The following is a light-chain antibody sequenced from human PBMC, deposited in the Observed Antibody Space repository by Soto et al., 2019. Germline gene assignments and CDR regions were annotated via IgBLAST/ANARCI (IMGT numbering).Light chain of an antibody. CDR1: QSISNY. CDR3: QQSYSMPRT. J-gene: IGKJ1*01. CDR2: AAS. Sequence: DIQMTQSPSSLSASVGDRVTITCRASQSISNYLNWYQQKPGKAPNLVIYAASSLQSGVPSRFSGSGSGKDFTLTISSLQPEDFATYYCQQSYSMPRTFGQGTKVDIK. V-gene: IGKV1-39*01.